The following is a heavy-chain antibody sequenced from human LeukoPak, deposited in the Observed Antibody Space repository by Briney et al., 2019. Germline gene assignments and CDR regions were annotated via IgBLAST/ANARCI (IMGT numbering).Heavy chain of an antibody. CDR1: GGSISSGGYY. Sequence: SQTLSLTCTVSGGSISSGGYYWSWIRQPPGKGLEWIGSIYHSGSTYYNPSLKSRVTISVDTSKNQFSLKLSSVTAADTAVYYCARERGGGSQYWGQGTLVTVSS. CDR2: IYHSGST. CDR3: ARERGGGSQY. V-gene: IGHV4-39*07. D-gene: IGHD2-15*01. J-gene: IGHJ4*02.